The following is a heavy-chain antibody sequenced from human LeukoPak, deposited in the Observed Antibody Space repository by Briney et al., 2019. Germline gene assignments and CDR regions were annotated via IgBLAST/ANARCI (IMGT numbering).Heavy chain of an antibody. CDR3: ARVRGGYGGAFDI. V-gene: IGHV3-30-3*01. Sequence: GGSLRLSCAASGFTFSSYAMHWVRQAPGKGLEWVAVISYDGSNKYYADSVKGRFTISRDNSKNTLYLQMNSLRAEDTAVYYCARVRGGYGGAFDIWGQGTMVTVSS. J-gene: IGHJ3*02. D-gene: IGHD5-24*01. CDR1: GFTFSSYA. CDR2: ISYDGSNK.